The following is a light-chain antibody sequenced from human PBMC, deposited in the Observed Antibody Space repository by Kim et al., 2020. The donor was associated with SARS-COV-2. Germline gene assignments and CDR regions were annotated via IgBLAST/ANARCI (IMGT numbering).Light chain of an antibody. CDR1: STDFTTYNY. Sequence: QSALTQPPSASGSPGQSVTFSCSGTSTDFTTYNYVSWYQQHPGKAPKLIIYEITKRPSGVPDRFSGSKSGDTASLTVSGLQAEDEADYYCTSHANDNYVFGTGTKVTVL. CDR2: EIT. CDR3: TSHANDNYV. V-gene: IGLV2-8*01. J-gene: IGLJ1*01.